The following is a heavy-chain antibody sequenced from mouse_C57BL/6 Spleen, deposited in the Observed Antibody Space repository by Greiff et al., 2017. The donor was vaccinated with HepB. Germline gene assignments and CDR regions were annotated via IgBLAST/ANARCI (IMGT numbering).Heavy chain of an antibody. Sequence: QVHVKQSGAELVKPGASVKISCKASGYTFTDYYINWVKQRPGQGLEWIGKIGPGSGSTYYNEKFKGKATLTADKSSSTAYMQLSSLTSEDSAVYFCARERDDYGGDWFAYWGQGTLVTVSA. D-gene: IGHD2-4*01. CDR2: IGPGSGST. V-gene: IGHV1-77*01. J-gene: IGHJ3*01. CDR3: ARERDDYGGDWFAY. CDR1: GYTFTDYY.